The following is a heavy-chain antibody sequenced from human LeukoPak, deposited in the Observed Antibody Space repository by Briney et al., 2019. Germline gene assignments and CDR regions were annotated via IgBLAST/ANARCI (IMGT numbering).Heavy chain of an antibody. J-gene: IGHJ4*02. CDR2: ITGSGVTT. V-gene: IGHV3-23*01. D-gene: IGHD6-19*01. CDR3: AASQWLVRWYFDY. CDR1: GFTFSSHA. Sequence: GGSLRLSCAASGFTFSSHAMSWVRQAPGKGLEWVAAITGSGVTTYYADSVKGRFTISRDNSKNTLYLQMNSLRTEDTAVYYCAASQWLVRWYFDYWGQGTLVTVSS.